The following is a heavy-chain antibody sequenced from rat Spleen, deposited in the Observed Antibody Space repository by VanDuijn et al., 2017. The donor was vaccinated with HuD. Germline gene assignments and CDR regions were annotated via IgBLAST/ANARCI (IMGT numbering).Heavy chain of an antibody. CDR3: ARSDGVHYYLPFAD. CDR1: GHSITSSYR. V-gene: IGHV3-3*01. Sequence: EVQLQESGPGPVKVSESLSLTCSVTGHSITSSYRWNWIRKFPGNKLEWMGYINSAGTTNYNPSLKSRISITRDTSKNHFFLQVNSVSSEETATYYCARSDGVHYYLPFADWGQGTLVTASS. J-gene: IGHJ3*01. D-gene: IGHD1-1*01. CDR2: INSAGTT.